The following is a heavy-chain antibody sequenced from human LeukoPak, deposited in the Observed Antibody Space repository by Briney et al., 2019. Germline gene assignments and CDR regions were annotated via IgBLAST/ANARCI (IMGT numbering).Heavy chain of an antibody. CDR2: MNPNSGNT. V-gene: IGHV1-8*03. CDR3: ARGLEFDP. Sequence: ASVKVSCKASGYSFIGYYIHWVRQAPGQGLEWMGWMNPNSGNTGYAQKFQGRVTITRNTSISTAYMELSSLRSEDTAVYYCARGLEFDPWGQGTLVTVSS. CDR1: GYSFIGYY. J-gene: IGHJ5*02.